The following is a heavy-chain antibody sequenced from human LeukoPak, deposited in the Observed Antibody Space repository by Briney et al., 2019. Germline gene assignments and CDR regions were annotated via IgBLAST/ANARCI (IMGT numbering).Heavy chain of an antibody. CDR1: GLIFSTSA. D-gene: IGHD4-11*01. J-gene: IGHJ4*02. Sequence: GGSLRLSCEATGLIFSTSAINWVRQAPGKGLEWVSGINWNGASTGYADSVKGRLTISRDNAKNSLYLQMNSLRAEDTALYYCARDDYSNPLWDYWGQGTLVTVSS. CDR3: ARDDYSNPLWDY. V-gene: IGHV3-20*04. CDR2: INWNGAST.